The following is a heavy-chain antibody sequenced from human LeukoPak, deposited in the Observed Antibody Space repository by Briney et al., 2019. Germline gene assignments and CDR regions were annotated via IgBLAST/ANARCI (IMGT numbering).Heavy chain of an antibody. CDR2: INHSGST. CDR1: GGSFSGYY. V-gene: IGHV4-34*01. D-gene: IGHD3-22*01. Sequence: SETLSLTCAVYGGSFSGYYRSWIRQPPGKGLEWIGEINHSGSTNYNPSLKSRVTISVDTSKNQFSLKLSSVTAADTAVYYCAREHYDSSGYRYFDYWGQGTLVTVSS. CDR3: AREHYDSSGYRYFDY. J-gene: IGHJ4*02.